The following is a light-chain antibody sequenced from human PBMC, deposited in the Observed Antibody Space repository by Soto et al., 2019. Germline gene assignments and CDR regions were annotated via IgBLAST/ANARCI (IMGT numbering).Light chain of an antibody. CDR3: APWDESLNAVL. V-gene: IGLV1-44*01. Sequence: QSVLTQPPSASGTPGQRATISCSGSSSNIGSSTVSWYHQLPGSAPKLLIYGDHQRPSGIPDRFSGSKSGTSASLAISGLQSDDEADYYCAPWDESLNAVLFGGGTKATVL. CDR2: GDH. CDR1: SSNIGSST. J-gene: IGLJ2*01.